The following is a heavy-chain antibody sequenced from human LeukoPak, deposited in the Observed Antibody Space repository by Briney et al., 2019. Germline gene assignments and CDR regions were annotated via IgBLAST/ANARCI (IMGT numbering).Heavy chain of an antibody. J-gene: IGHJ3*02. CDR2: INHSGST. V-gene: IGHV4-34*01. CDR3: ARGGVLMVYARNADDAFDI. Sequence: SDTLSLTCAVYGGSFSGYYWSWIRQPPGKGLEWIGEINHSGSTHYNPSLKSRVTISVDTSKNQFSLKLSSVTAADTAVYYCARGGVLMVYARNADDAFDIWGQGTMVTVSS. D-gene: IGHD2-8*01. CDR1: GGSFSGYY.